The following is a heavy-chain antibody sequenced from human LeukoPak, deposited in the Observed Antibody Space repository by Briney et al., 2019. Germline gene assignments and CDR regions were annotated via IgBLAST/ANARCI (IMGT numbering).Heavy chain of an antibody. J-gene: IGHJ4*02. CDR3: AAGGEGTSFKWLQPTD. Sequence: PSETLSLTCTISGGSISSGSYYWSWIRQPAGKGLEWIGRIYTSGSTNYNPSLKSRVTISVDTSKNQFSLKLSSVTAADTAVYYCAAGGEGTSFKWLQPTDWGQGTLVTVSS. V-gene: IGHV4-61*02. CDR2: IYTSGST. CDR1: GGSISSGSYY. D-gene: IGHD5-24*01.